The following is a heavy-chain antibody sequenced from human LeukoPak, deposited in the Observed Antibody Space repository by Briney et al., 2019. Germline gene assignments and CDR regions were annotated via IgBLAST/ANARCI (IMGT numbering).Heavy chain of an antibody. V-gene: IGHV1-69*04. J-gene: IGHJ3*02. Sequence: SVKVSCNASGGTFSSYAISWVRQAPGQGLEWMGRIIPILGIANYAQEFQGRVTMTRNTSISTAYMELSSLRSEDTAVYYCAIGSSGSYAFDIWGQGTMVTVSS. D-gene: IGHD3-22*01. CDR2: IIPILGIA. CDR3: AIGSSGSYAFDI. CDR1: GGTFSSYA.